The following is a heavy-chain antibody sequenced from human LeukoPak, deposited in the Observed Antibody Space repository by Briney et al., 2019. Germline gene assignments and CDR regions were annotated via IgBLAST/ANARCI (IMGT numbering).Heavy chain of an antibody. J-gene: IGHJ4*02. CDR3: AKDLNHYYDSSGYYGRLGFDY. V-gene: IGHV3-9*01. CDR2: ISWNSGSI. Sequence: QSGGSLRLSCAASGFTFDDYAMHWVRHAPGKGLEWVSGISWNSGSIGYADSVKGRFTISRDNAKNSLYLQMNSLRAEDTALYYCAKDLNHYYDSSGYYGRLGFDYWGQGTLVTVSS. CDR1: GFTFDDYA. D-gene: IGHD3-22*01.